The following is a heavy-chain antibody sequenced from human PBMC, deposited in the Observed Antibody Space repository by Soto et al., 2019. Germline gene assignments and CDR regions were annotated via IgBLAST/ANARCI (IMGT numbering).Heavy chain of an antibody. CDR1: GYTFSAYY. CDR3: ARNMDYYYGPGSGNGHGV. D-gene: IGHD3-10*01. Sequence: QVQLVQSGAEVKEPGDSVRVSCEASGYTFSAYYIHWVRQAPGQGLEGMGWINPKFGDTTYAQDFQGRVTMTRDMSISTVYMELSRLTSDDTAIYYCARNMDYYYGPGSGNGHGVWGQGTTVTVFS. CDR2: INPKFGDT. V-gene: IGHV1-2*02. J-gene: IGHJ6*02.